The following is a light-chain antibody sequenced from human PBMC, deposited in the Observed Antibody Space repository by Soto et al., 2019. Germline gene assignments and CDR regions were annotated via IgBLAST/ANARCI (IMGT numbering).Light chain of an antibody. CDR1: NSDVGAYNL. CDR2: EVR. V-gene: IGLV2-14*01. Sequence: QSALTQPRSVSGSPGQAVTFSCTGTNSDVGAYNLVSWYQQRPGEAPKLIISEVRNRPSGISYRFTGSKSGNTASLTISGLQAEDEADYYCSSYTTTSTLVFGGGTKVTVL. J-gene: IGLJ3*02. CDR3: SSYTTTSTLV.